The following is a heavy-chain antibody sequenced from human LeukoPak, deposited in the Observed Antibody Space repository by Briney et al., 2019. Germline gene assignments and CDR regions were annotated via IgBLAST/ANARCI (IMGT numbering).Heavy chain of an antibody. D-gene: IGHD2-8*01. CDR3: ARSGRILYHAFDI. Sequence: ASVKVSCKASGYTFTSYYMHWVRQAPGQGLERMGIINPSGGSTSYAQKFQGRVTMTRDMSTSTVYMELSSLRSEDTAVYYCARSGRILYHAFDIWGQGTMVTVSS. CDR2: INPSGGST. V-gene: IGHV1-46*01. CDR1: GYTFTSYY. J-gene: IGHJ3*02.